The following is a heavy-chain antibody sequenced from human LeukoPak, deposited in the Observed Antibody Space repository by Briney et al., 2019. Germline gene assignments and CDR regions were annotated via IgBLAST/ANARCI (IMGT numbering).Heavy chain of an antibody. CDR3: ATAEWENFFFDS. CDR2: TSYGGGA. D-gene: IGHD1-26*01. Sequence: PSETLSLTCTVSGASVSRGGYYWSWIRRHPGKGLEWIGFTSYGGGAYYNPSLMSRITMSVDPSQNQFSLKMRDVTAADTAVYFCATAEWENFFFDSWGQGALVAVTS. CDR1: GASVSRGGYY. J-gene: IGHJ4*02. V-gene: IGHV4-31*03.